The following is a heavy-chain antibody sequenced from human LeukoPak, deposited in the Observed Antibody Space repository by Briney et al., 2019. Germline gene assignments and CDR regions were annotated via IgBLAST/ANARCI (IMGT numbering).Heavy chain of an antibody. D-gene: IGHD6-13*01. V-gene: IGHV4-39*01. J-gene: IGHJ4*02. CDR1: GGSISSSSYY. CDR2: IYYSGST. Sequence: PSVTLSLTCTVSGGSISSSSYYWGWIRQPPGKGLEWIGSIYYSGSTYYNPSLKSRVTISVDTSKNQFSLKLSSVTAADTAVYYCARTTSSSWYLYWGQGTLVTVSS. CDR3: ARTTSSSWYLY.